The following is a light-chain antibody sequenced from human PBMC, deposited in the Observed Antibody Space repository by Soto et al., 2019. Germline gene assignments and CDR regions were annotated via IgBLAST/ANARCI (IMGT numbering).Light chain of an antibody. CDR2: GAS. CDR3: QQYDNIILS. Sequence: IRLTQSPTSLSASVGDRVTITCQASQYIGNYLNWYQQKPGEAPRLLISGASNLEPGVPSRFSGGGSGADFTFIISSLQPEDVGTYSCQQYDNIILSFGGGTKVEIK. V-gene: IGKV1-33*01. J-gene: IGKJ4*01. CDR1: QYIGNY.